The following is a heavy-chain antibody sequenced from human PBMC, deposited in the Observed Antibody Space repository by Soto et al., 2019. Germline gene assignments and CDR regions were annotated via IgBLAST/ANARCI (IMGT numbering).Heavy chain of an antibody. Sequence: ASVKVSCKASGYTFTSYDINWVRQATGQGLEWMGWMNPNSGNTGYAQKFQGRVTMTRNTSISTAYMELSSLRSEDTAGYYCARGLIGSGSEAYGMDVWGQGTTVTVSS. J-gene: IGHJ6*02. CDR2: MNPNSGNT. D-gene: IGHD3-10*01. V-gene: IGHV1-8*01. CDR3: ARGLIGSGSEAYGMDV. CDR1: GYTFTSYD.